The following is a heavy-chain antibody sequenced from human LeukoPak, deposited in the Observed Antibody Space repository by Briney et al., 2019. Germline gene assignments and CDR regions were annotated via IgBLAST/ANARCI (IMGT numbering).Heavy chain of an antibody. CDR3: AREEEYSNGRAFDY. J-gene: IGHJ4*02. CDR1: GGSFSPYY. V-gene: IGHV4-34*01. D-gene: IGHD5-18*01. Sequence: PSETLSLTCAVYGGSFSPYYWSWIRQPPGKGLEWIAEIDDSGSTNYNPSLKSRVNISVDTSKKQFTLKVHSLTAADTAVYYCAREEEYSNGRAFDYWGQETLVTVSS. CDR2: IDDSGST.